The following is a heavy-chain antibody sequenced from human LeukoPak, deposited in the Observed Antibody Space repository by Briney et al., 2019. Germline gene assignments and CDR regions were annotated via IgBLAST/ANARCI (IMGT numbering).Heavy chain of an antibody. J-gene: IGHJ4*02. CDR1: GFTFNNAW. CDR2: IKTKSDGATT. V-gene: IGHV3-15*01. CDR3: ITGIPGSGWSLDY. D-gene: IGHD1-26*01. Sequence: PGGSLTVSCAGSGFTFNNAWMGWVRQAPGKGLEWVGRIKTKSDGATTDYAAPVKGRFTISRDDSKNTLYLQMDSLRTEDTAVYYCITGIPGSGWSLDYWGQGTLVTVSS.